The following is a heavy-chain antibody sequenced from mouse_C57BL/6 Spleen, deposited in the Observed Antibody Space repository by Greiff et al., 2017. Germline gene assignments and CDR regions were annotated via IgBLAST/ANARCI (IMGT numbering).Heavy chain of an antibody. J-gene: IGHJ4*01. Sequence: VKLMESGAELVKPGASVKISCKASGYAFSSYWMNWVKQRPGKGLEWIGQIYPGDGDTNYNGKFKGKATLTADKSSSTAYMQLSSLTSEDSAVYFCAREGLLGLYYAMDYWGQGTSVTVSS. V-gene: IGHV1-80*01. CDR1: GYAFSSYW. D-gene: IGHD1-1*01. CDR2: IYPGDGDT. CDR3: AREGLLGLYYAMDY.